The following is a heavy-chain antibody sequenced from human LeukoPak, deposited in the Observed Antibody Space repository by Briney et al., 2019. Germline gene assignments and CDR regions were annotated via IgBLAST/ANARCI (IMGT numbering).Heavy chain of an antibody. CDR3: EYYYDSSGYYFDY. J-gene: IGHJ4*02. D-gene: IGHD3-22*01. CDR2: ISGSGGST. V-gene: IGHV3-23*01. CDR1: GFTFNSYA. Sequence: PGGSLRLSCAASGFTFNSYAMSWVPQAPGKGLVWVSAISGSGGSTYYADSVKGRFTISRDNSKNTLYLQMNSLRAEDTAVYYCEYYYDSSGYYFDYWGQGTLVTVSS.